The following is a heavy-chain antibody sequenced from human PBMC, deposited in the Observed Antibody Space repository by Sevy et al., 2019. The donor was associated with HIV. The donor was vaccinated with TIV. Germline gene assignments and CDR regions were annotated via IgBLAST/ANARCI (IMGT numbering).Heavy chain of an antibody. CDR1: GFTFSSYG. CDR3: AKDRALYSSGWYSPFDY. CDR2: IRYDGSNK. V-gene: IGHV3-30*02. J-gene: IGHJ4*02. Sequence: GGSLRLSCAASGFTFSSYGMHWVRQAPGKGLEWVAFIRYDGSNKYYADSVKGRFTISRDNSKNTQYLQMNSLRAEDTAVYYCAKDRALYSSGWYSPFDYWGQGTLVTVSS. D-gene: IGHD6-19*01.